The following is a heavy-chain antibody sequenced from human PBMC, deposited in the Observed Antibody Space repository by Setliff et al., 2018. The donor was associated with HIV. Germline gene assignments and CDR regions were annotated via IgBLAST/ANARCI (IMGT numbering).Heavy chain of an antibody. J-gene: IGHJ6*02. D-gene: IGHD1-1*01. Sequence: PSETLSLTCAVYGGSFSGYYWSWIRQPPGKGLEWIGEINHSGSTNYNPSLKSRVTISVDTSKNQFSLKLSSVTAADTAVYSCASVDNDPYYYGMDVWGHGTTVTVSS. CDR3: ASVDNDPYYYGMDV. V-gene: IGHV4-34*01. CDR2: INHSGST. CDR1: GGSFSGYY.